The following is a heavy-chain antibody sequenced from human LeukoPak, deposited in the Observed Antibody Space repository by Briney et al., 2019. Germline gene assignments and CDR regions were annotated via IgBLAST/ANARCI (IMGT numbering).Heavy chain of an antibody. J-gene: IGHJ4*01. CDR3: AQADPASDLFTHSDY. CDR2: ISWNSGSI. V-gene: IGHV3-9*01. D-gene: IGHD2-2*01. CDR1: GFTFDDYA. Sequence: GRSLRLSCAASGFTFDDYAMHWVRQAPGKGLEGVSGISWNSGSIGYADSVKGRFTISRDNAKNSLYLQMNSLRAEATALYYCAQADPASDLFTHSDYCGQGTLLTVSS.